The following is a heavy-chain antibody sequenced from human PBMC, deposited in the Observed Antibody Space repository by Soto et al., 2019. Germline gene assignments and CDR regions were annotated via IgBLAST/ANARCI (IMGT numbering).Heavy chain of an antibody. Sequence: TGGSLRLSCAASGFTFSSYSMNWVRQAPGKGLEWVSSISSSSSYIYYADSVKGRFTISRDNAKNSLYLQMNSLRAEDTAVYYCARVGGVCSGGSCYPGAFDIWGQGTIVTVSS. J-gene: IGHJ3*02. CDR1: GFTFSSYS. CDR3: ARVGGVCSGGSCYPGAFDI. D-gene: IGHD2-15*01. CDR2: ISSSSSYI. V-gene: IGHV3-21*01.